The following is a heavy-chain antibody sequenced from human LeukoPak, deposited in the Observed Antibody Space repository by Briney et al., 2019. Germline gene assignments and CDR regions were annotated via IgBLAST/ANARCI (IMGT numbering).Heavy chain of an antibody. CDR1: GFTFSSYG. CDR2: IRYDGSNK. V-gene: IGHV3-30*02. D-gene: IGHD4-17*01. CDR3: ARADYGYHIYYFDY. Sequence: GGSLRLSCAASGFTFSSYGMHWVRQAPGKGLEWVAFIRYDGSNKYYADADSVKGRFTISRDNSKNTLYLQMNSLRAEDTAVYYCARADYGYHIYYFDYWGQGTLVTVSS. J-gene: IGHJ4*02.